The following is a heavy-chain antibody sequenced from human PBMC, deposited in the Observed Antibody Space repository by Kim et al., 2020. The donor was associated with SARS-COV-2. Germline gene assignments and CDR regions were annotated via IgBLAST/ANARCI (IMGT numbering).Heavy chain of an antibody. V-gene: IGHV4-39*07. CDR3: VKDYADYNPGGF. CDR1: GDSISASILH. D-gene: IGHD3-10*01. J-gene: IGHJ4*02. Sequence: SETLSLTCTVSGDSISASILHWGWIRQPPGKGLEWIGSVYYSGRTYYYPSLKSRVTISVDTSKNQFSLKLSSVTAADTAVYYCVKDYADYNPGGFWGQGTLVTVSS. CDR2: VYYSGRT.